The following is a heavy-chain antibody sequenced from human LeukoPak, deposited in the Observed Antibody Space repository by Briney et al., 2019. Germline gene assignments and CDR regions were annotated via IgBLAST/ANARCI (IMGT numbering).Heavy chain of an antibody. Sequence: GGSLRLSCAASGFSFQDYTMHWVRQSPGKGLEWVSQISWSGGTTYYADSVKGRFTISRDNSRNSLYLQMNSLRTEDTALYYCAKERIGGSLDYWGQGTLLTVPS. CDR2: ISWSGGTT. CDR3: AKERIGGSLDY. D-gene: IGHD3-10*01. V-gene: IGHV3-43*01. CDR1: GFSFQDYT. J-gene: IGHJ4*02.